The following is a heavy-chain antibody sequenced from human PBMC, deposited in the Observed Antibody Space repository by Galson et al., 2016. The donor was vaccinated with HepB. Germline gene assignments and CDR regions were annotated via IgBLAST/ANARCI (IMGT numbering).Heavy chain of an antibody. CDR3: ARERFCSSATCYVGDAFHI. CDR1: GFTFSTYY. Sequence: SLRLSCAASGFTFSTYYMTWVRQPPGKGLEWVAGIKQDGSEKSYVDSVKGRFTISRDNAKNSLYVQMDSLRAEDTAVYFCARERFCSSATCYVGDAFHIGGQGTMVTVSS. V-gene: IGHV3-7*05. CDR2: IKQDGSEK. D-gene: IGHD2-2*01. J-gene: IGHJ3*02.